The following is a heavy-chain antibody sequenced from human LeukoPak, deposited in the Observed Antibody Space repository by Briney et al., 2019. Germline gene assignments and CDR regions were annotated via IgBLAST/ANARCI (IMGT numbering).Heavy chain of an antibody. Sequence: SETLSLTCTVSGGSISSSSYYWGWIRQPPGKGLEWIGSIYYSGSTYYNPSLKSRVTISVDTSKNQFSLKLSSVTAADTAVYYCARDWRGAHDYWGQGTLVTVSS. CDR3: ARDWRGAHDY. J-gene: IGHJ4*02. CDR2: IYYSGST. CDR1: GGSISSSSYY. V-gene: IGHV4-39*07.